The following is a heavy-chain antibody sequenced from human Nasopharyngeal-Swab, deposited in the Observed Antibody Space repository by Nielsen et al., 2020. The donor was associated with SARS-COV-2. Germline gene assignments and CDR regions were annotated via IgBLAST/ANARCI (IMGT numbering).Heavy chain of an antibody. Sequence: GGSLRLSCAASEFTFSTYSMHWVRQAPGKVLEWISYISSGGSATHYADSVKGRFAISRDNPKNSLYLQMYSLRAEDTAVYYCARDLSSTVTTWGNYYYYYMDVWGKGTAVTISS. D-gene: IGHD4-17*01. CDR1: EFTFSTYS. J-gene: IGHJ6*03. CDR3: ARDLSSTVTTWGNYYYYYMDV. CDR2: ISSGGSAT. V-gene: IGHV3-48*04.